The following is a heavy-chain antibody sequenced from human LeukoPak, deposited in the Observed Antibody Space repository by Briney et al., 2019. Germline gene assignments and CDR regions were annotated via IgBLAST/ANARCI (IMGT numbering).Heavy chain of an antibody. CDR1: GFTFTKNW. D-gene: IGHD3-16*01. V-gene: IGHV3-74*01. J-gene: IGHJ4*02. Sequence: GGSLRLSCAASGFTFTKNWMHWVRQAPGKGLVWVSLIKDDGSGTTYADSVKGRFTISRDNAKSTVYLQMNSLRAEDTAIYYCARDRFHAVESWGQGTLVIVSS. CDR3: ARDRFHAVES. CDR2: IKDDGSGT.